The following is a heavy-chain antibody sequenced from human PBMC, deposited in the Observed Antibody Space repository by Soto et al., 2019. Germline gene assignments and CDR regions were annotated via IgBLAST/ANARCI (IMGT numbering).Heavy chain of an antibody. CDR3: ARKPTGPTAPHNALDI. D-gene: IGHD1-1*01. V-gene: IGHV5-51*01. CDR1: GYSFTTHW. J-gene: IGHJ3*02. Sequence: GESLKISCNGSGYSFTTHWIAWVRQMPGRGLEWMAIIYPGDSDTRYSPSFQGQVTISADKSIGTVYLQWSSLKASDTAMYYCARKPTGPTAPHNALDIWGQGTMVTVSS. CDR2: IYPGDSDT.